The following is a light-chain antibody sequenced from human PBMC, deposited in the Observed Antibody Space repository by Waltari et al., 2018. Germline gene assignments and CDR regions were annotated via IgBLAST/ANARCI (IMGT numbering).Light chain of an antibody. V-gene: IGLV3-25*03. Sequence: SFELTQPPSLSVSPGQTARTTCSGDALSKPYANWHQQRPGLAPILGIYKDSERPSGIPERFSGSSSGTTVTLTISGVQAEDEADYYCQSADSSGSVVFGGGTKLTVL. J-gene: IGLJ2*01. CDR2: KDS. CDR1: ALSKPY. CDR3: QSADSSGSVV.